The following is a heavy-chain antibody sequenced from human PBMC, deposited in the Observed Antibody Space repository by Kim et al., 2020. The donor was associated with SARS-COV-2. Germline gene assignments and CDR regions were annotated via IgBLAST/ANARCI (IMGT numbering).Heavy chain of an antibody. CDR3: AKTSSSFFDYYHYYMDV. CDR2: VSGSGGST. D-gene: IGHD6-6*01. V-gene: IGHV3-23*01. CDR1: GFTFSSYA. J-gene: IGHJ6*03. Sequence: GGSLRLSCAASGFTFSSYAMSWVRQAPGKGLEWVSGVSGSGGSTYYADSVKGRFTISRDNSKNTLYLQMNSLRAEDTALYYCAKTSSSFFDYYHYYMDVWGEGATVPVPS.